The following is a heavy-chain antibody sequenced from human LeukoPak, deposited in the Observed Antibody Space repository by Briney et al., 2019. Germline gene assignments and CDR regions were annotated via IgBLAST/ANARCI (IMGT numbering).Heavy chain of an antibody. V-gene: IGHV2-5*01. J-gene: IGHJ4*02. D-gene: IGHD5-24*01. Sequence: GPTLVNPPPPLTLTCTFSGFSLTTGGVAVALIRQPQGKALEWLAVIYGNDDKRYSPPLMSRLSITKDTSKNQVVLTMTNMDPADTATYFCAHRQMSTFDYWGQGTLVTVSS. CDR2: IYGNDDK. CDR3: AHRQMSTFDY. CDR1: GFSLTTGGVA.